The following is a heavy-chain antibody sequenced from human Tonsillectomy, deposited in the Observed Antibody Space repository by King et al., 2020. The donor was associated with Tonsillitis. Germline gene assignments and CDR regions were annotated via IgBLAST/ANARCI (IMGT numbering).Heavy chain of an antibody. D-gene: IGHD5-12*01. J-gene: IGHJ4*02. Sequence: VQRVESGGGLVKRGGSLRLSCAASGFTFSDVYMTWIRQAPGKGLEWVSYISSSSSHTNYADSVKGRFTISRDKVKNSLYLQMISLRAEDTAVYYCARKNGAYDYDYWGQGTLVTVSS. CDR2: ISSSSSHT. V-gene: IGHV3-11*05. CDR1: GFTFSDVY. CDR3: ARKNGAYDYDY.